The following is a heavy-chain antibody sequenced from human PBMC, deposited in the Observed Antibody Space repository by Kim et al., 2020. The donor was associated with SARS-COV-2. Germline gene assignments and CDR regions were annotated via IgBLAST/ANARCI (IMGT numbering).Heavy chain of an antibody. D-gene: IGHD6-19*01. V-gene: IGHV3-23*01. Sequence: ADYVKGRFTISRDNTKNTLYLQRNSLGAEDTAVYYCAKGRADTIRSYVDYWGQGTLVTVSS. CDR3: AKGRADTIRSYVDY. J-gene: IGHJ4*02.